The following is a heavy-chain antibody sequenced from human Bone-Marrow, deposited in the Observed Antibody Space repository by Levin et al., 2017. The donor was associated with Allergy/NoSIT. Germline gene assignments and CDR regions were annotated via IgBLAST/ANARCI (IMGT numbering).Heavy chain of an antibody. D-gene: IGHD2-2*01. CDR2: IKQDGSEK. CDR3: ARDCSSTSCSPLGWFDP. J-gene: IGHJ5*02. CDR1: GFTFSSYW. Sequence: PGGSLRLSCAASGFTFSSYWMSWVRQAPGKGLEWVANIKQDGSEKYYVDSVKGRFTISRDNAKNSLYLQMNSLRAEDTAVYYCARDCSSTSCSPLGWFDPWGQGTLVTVSS. V-gene: IGHV3-7*01.